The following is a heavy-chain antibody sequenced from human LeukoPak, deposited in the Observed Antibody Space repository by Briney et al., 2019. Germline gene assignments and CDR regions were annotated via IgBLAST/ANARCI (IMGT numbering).Heavy chain of an antibody. CDR2: TDTSGRYV. J-gene: IGHJ3*02. D-gene: IGHD3-10*01. Sequence: GGSLRLSCAASGFTLSSYWMTWVRQAPGKGLEWVSFTDTSGRYVYYGDSMKGRFTISRDNAKNLLFLQMNGLRAEDTALYYCARGRSITLLRGAASSDGFDIWGQGAMVAVSS. V-gene: IGHV3-21*06. CDR3: ARGRSITLLRGAASSDGFDI. CDR1: GFTLSSYW.